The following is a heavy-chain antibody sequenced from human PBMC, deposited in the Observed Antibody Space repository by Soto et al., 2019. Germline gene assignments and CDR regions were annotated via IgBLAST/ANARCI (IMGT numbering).Heavy chain of an antibody. CDR1: GFTFSSYW. CDR2: IKQDGSEK. Sequence: GGSLRLSCAASGFTFSSYWMSWVRQAPGKGLEWVANIKQDGSEKYYVDSVKGRFTISRDNAKNSLYLQMNSLRAEDTAVYYCARVWGVYGDYFDYWGQGTLVTVSS. CDR3: ARVWGVYGDYFDY. D-gene: IGHD4-17*01. V-gene: IGHV3-7*01. J-gene: IGHJ4*02.